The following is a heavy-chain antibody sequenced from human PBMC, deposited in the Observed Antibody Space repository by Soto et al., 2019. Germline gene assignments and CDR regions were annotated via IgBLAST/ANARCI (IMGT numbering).Heavy chain of an antibody. CDR2: ISAYNGNT. CDR1: GYTFTSYG. J-gene: IGHJ3*02. CDR3: AREGYSYPHGAFDI. D-gene: IGHD5-18*01. Sequence: ASVKISCKASGYTFTSYGISWVRQAPGQGLEWMGWISAYNGNTNYAQKLQGRVTMTTDTSTSTAYMELRSLRSDDTAVYYCAREGYSYPHGAFDIWGEGRTVTVSS. V-gene: IGHV1-18*04.